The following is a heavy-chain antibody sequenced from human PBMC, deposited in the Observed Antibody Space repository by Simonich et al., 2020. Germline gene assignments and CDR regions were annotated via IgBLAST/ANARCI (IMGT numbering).Heavy chain of an antibody. D-gene: IGHD6-13*01. CDR3: ARGLRVAAAGTAFQH. CDR2: INHSGST. Sequence: QVQLQQWGAGLLKPSETLSLTCAVYGGSFSGYCWSWIRQPPGKWLEWIGEINHSGSTNYNPSLKSRVTISVDTSKNQFSLKLSSVTAADTAVYYCARGLRVAAAGTAFQHWGQGTLVTVSS. CDR1: GGSFSGYC. V-gene: IGHV4-34*01. J-gene: IGHJ1*01.